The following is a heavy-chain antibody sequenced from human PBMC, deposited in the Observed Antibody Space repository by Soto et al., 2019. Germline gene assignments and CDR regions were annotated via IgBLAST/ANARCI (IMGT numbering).Heavy chain of an antibody. D-gene: IGHD2-8*01. CDR2: INWDSGDI. Sequence: VQLVESGGGLVQPGRSRRLSCVVSGISFDDYAMHWFRQVPGKGLEWVSGINWDSGDIGYADFVKGRFTISRDNAKNSLYLQMNSLRTEDTALYYCAKDTAPGFYDANGHLDYWGQGTPVTVSS. CDR1: GISFDDYA. V-gene: IGHV3-9*01. J-gene: IGHJ4*02. CDR3: AKDTAPGFYDANGHLDY.